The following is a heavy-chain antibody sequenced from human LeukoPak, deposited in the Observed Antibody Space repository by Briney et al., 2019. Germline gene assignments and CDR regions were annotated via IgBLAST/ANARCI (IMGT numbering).Heavy chain of an antibody. CDR2: IYYSGST. CDR1: GGSISSYY. J-gene: IGHJ6*03. Sequence: SETLSLTCTVSGGSISSYYWSWIRQPPGKGLEWIGYIYYSGSTYYNPSLKSRVTISVDTSKNQFSLKLSSVTAADTAVYYCARHSYYYDSSGYSYYYYMDVWGKGTTVTISS. D-gene: IGHD3-22*01. CDR3: ARHSYYYDSSGYSYYYYMDV. V-gene: IGHV4-59*04.